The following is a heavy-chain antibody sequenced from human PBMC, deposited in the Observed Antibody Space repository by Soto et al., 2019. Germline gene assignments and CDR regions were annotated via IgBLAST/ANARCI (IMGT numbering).Heavy chain of an antibody. J-gene: IGHJ5*02. Sequence: QVQLVQSGAEVKKPGSSVKVSCKASGGTFSSYTISWVRQAPGQGLEWMGRIIPILGIANYAQKFQGRVTITADKATGTGNVELSSLSCEDTDVYYGDRRGRAMVKFTWGQGTLVTVSS. CDR1: GGTFSSYT. CDR3: DRRGRAMVKFT. CDR2: IIPILGIA. V-gene: IGHV1-69*02. D-gene: IGHD5-18*01.